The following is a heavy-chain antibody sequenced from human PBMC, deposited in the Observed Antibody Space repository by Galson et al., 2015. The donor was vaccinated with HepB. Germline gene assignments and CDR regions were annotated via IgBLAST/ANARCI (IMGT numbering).Heavy chain of an antibody. CDR2: ISYDGSNK. Sequence: SLRLSCAASGFTFSSYAMHWVRQAPGKGLEWVAVISYDGSNKYYADSVKGRFTISRDNSKNTLYLQMNSLRAEDTAVYYCAREGGTWEYCSGGSCYDDAFDIWGQGTMVTVSS. CDR1: GFTFSSYA. D-gene: IGHD2-15*01. J-gene: IGHJ3*02. V-gene: IGHV3-30-3*01. CDR3: AREGGTWEYCSGGSCYDDAFDI.